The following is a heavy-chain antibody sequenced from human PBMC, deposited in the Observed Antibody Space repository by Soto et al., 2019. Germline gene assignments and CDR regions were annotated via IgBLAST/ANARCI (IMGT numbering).Heavy chain of an antibody. D-gene: IGHD3-10*01. CDR3: ERVGFCGAGSFIQVEY. CDR2: IKSDGSNI. CDR1: GFTFSIYW. Sequence: EVQLVESGGGLVQPGGSLRLSCAASGFTFSIYWMHWVRQAPGKGLVWVSRIKSDGSNINYADSVKGRFTISRDNVKNKLYLQMNNLRAVDTDIYYCERVGFCGAGSFIQVEY. V-gene: IGHV3-74*01. J-gene: IGHJ1*01.